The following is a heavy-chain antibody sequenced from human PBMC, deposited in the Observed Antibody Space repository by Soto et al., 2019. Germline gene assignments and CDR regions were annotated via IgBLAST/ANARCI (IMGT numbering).Heavy chain of an antibody. Sequence: QVQLQQWGAGLLKPSETLSLTCAVYGGSFSGYYWSWIRQPPGKGLEWIGEINHSGSTNYNPSLKSRVTISVDTSKNQFSLNLSSVTAADTAVYYCAKLVATIYSFDYWGQGTLVTVSS. CDR2: INHSGST. CDR1: GGSFSGYY. D-gene: IGHD5-12*01. V-gene: IGHV4-34*01. J-gene: IGHJ4*02. CDR3: AKLVATIYSFDY.